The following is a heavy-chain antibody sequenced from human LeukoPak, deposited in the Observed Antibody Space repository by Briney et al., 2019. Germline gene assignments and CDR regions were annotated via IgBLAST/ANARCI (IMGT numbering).Heavy chain of an antibody. CDR2: IYYTGST. J-gene: IGHJ5*02. V-gene: IGHV4-39*07. Sequence: PSETLSLTCTVSGGSISSGSYYWGWIRQPPGKGLEWIGSIYYTGSTYYNPSLKSRVTIPVDTSKNQFSLKLSSVTAADTAVYYCARAGSSPRNWFDPWGQGTLVTVSS. CDR3: ARAGSSPRNWFDP. CDR1: GGSISSGSYY. D-gene: IGHD2-2*01.